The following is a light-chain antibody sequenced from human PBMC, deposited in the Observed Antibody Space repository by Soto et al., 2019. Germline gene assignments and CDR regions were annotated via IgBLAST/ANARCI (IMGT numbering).Light chain of an antibody. J-gene: IGKJ1*01. CDR1: QNVTRD. CDR3: QLYTNWPRWT. V-gene: IGKV3-15*01. Sequence: EVVLTQSPATLSVSPGERATLSCRASQNVTRDVAWYQQKPGQSPRLLIYGSSTRATAIPARFGGSGTGLEFIFTISSVQSEDFAVYYCQLYTNWPRWTFGQGTKV. CDR2: GSS.